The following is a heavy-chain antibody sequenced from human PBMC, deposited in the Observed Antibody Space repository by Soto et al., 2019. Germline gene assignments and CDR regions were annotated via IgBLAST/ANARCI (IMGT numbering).Heavy chain of an antibody. CDR1: GGTFSSYA. V-gene: IGHV1-2*04. CDR2: INPNSGGT. D-gene: IGHD6-13*01. J-gene: IGHJ3*02. CDR3: ARSLIAAARPDAFDI. Sequence: GASVKVSCKASGGTFSSYAISWVRQAPGQGLEWMGWINPNSGGTNYAQKFQGWVTMTRDTSISTAYMELSRLRSDDTAVYYCARSLIAAARPDAFDIWGQGTMVTVSS.